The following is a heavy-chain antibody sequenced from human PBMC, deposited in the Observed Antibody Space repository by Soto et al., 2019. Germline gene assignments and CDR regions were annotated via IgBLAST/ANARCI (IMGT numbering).Heavy chain of an antibody. CDR3: ARGQEGVVATH. CDR2: IKDGGVT. CDR1: GGSLTGYY. J-gene: IGHJ4*02. Sequence: QVQLQQWGAGLLKPSETLSLTCAVNGGSLTGYYWSWIRQPPGKGLEWIGEIKDGGVTNYSPSLKSPVTMSADTSNKQFSLNLNSVTAADPAVYYCARGQEGVVATHWDQGTLVTVSS. V-gene: IGHV4-34*01. D-gene: IGHD5-12*01.